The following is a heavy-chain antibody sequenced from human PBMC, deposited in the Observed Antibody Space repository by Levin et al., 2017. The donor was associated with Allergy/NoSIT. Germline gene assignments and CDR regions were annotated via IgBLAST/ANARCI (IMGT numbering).Heavy chain of an antibody. Sequence: GGSLRLSCAGSGFTFSDLYMYWIRQAPGKGLEWISYISSGGSTIYYTDSVRGRFTISRDNAKNSLYLQMNSLRAEDTAIYYCARAVCSGGDCYYYHGLDVWGQGTTVTASS. D-gene: IGHD2-21*02. CDR3: ARAVCSGGDCYYYHGLDV. V-gene: IGHV3-11*01. CDR1: GFTFSDLY. J-gene: IGHJ6*02. CDR2: ISSGGSTI.